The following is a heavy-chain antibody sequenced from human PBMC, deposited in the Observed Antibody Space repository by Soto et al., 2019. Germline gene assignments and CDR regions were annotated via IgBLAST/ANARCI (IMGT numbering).Heavy chain of an antibody. CDR2: INAGRGGT. Sequence: ASVKVSCKASGYTFSRYAIHWVRQAPGQGLEWMGWINAGRGGTRYSQRFQGRVTIARDTSASTAYLELSSLRSEDTAVYYCARETTGYFDYWGQRTLVTVSS. D-gene: IGHD3-9*01. J-gene: IGHJ4*02. CDR1: GYTFSRYA. CDR3: ARETTGYFDY. V-gene: IGHV1-3*01.